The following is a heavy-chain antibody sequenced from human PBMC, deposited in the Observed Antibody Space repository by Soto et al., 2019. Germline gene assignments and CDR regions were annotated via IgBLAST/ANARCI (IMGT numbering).Heavy chain of an antibody. Sequence: AGGSLRLSCVASGITSRSRAMSWVRQAPGEGLEWVSIISDSGGDTKYADSVRGRFTISRDNSKNTLYLQMSSLRVEDSAVYYCARGSRESYPGSRIFDFWGRGTLVTVSS. CDR2: ISDSGGDT. CDR1: GITSRSRA. CDR3: ARGSRESYPGSRIFDF. D-gene: IGHD3-10*01. J-gene: IGHJ4*02. V-gene: IGHV3-23*01.